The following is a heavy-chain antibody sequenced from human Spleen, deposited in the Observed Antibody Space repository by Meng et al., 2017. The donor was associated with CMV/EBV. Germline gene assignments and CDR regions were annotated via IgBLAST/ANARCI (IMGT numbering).Heavy chain of an antibody. V-gene: IGHV4-31*03. J-gene: IGHJ5*02. Sequence: CTVSGGSISSGGYYWSWIRQHPGKGREWIGYIYYSGSTYYSPSLKSRVTISVDTSKNQFSLKLSSVTAADTAVYCYARFDTRNWFDPWGQGTLVTVSS. CDR1: GGSISSGGYY. CDR3: ARFDTRNWFDP. CDR2: IYYSGST.